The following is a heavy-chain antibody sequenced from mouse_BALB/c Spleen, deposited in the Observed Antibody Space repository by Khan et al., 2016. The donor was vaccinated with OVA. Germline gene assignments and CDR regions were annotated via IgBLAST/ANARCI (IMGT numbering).Heavy chain of an antibody. V-gene: IGHV14-3*02. CDR3: ARPSCDPRDFEV. D-gene: IGHD2-13*01. CDR2: IAPANGNT. Sequence: IQLVQSGAELVKPGASVKLSCTASGFNIKDTYLHWVKQRPEQGLEWIGRIAPANGNTQYDPKFQGKATITADTSSNTSYLQLNSLTSEDTAFYYRARPSCDPRDFEVWGAGTTVTVSS. CDR1: GFNIKDTY. J-gene: IGHJ1*01.